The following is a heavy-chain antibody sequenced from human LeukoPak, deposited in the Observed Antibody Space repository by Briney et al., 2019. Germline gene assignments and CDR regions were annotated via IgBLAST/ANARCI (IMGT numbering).Heavy chain of an antibody. Sequence: PGGSLRLSCAASGFTFSSYSMNWGRQAPGKGLEWVSSISSTSSYIYYADSVKGRFTISRDNAKNSLYLQMNSLRAEDTAVYYCARDPLKRAFDIWGQGTMVTVSS. CDR3: ARDPLKRAFDI. CDR1: GFTFSSYS. J-gene: IGHJ3*02. V-gene: IGHV3-21*01. CDR2: ISSTSSYI.